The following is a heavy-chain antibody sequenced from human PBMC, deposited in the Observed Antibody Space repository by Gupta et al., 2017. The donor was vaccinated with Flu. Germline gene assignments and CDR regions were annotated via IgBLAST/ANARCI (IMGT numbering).Heavy chain of an antibody. CDR2: IHPRDSDA. CDR1: GFPFSIYW. V-gene: IGHV5-51*01. D-gene: IGHD6-6*01. CDR3: ATSRPPNYHSSFYDVDY. J-gene: IGHJ4*02. Sequence: EERLVQSGTEVKKPGESLKISCKASGFPFSIYWIGWVRQVPGKGLEWMGIIHPRDSDARYSPSFQGQVTISADTSISTAYLQWDSLKASDTAFYYCATSRPPNYHSSFYDVDYWGQGSLVVVSS.